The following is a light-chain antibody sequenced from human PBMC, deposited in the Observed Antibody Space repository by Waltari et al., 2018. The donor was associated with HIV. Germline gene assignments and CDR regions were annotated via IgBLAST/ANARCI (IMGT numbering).Light chain of an antibody. CDR3: SSYAGSNNLGV. J-gene: IGLJ2*01. CDR2: EVS. V-gene: IGLV2-8*01. CDR1: SSDVGGYNY. Sequence: QSALTQPPSASGSPGQSVTISCTGTSSDVGGYNYVSWYQQHPGKAPKLMIYEVSKRPAGVPDRFSGSKSGSTASRTVSGLQAEDEADYYCSSYAGSNNLGVFGGGTKLTVL.